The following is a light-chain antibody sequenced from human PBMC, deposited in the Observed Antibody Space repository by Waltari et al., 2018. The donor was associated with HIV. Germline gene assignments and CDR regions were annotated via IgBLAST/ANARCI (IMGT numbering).Light chain of an antibody. V-gene: IGLV8-61*01. J-gene: IGLJ2*01. CDR1: PGSVSARNY. CDR2: STN. CDR3: VLNLGRGIVV. Sequence: QTVVTQEPSFSVSPGGTVTLTCGLSPGSVSARNYASWSQQIPGQAPLTLIHSTNTRSSGVPDRFSGSILGNKAALTITGAQADDESDYYCVLNLGRGIVVFGGGTKLTVL.